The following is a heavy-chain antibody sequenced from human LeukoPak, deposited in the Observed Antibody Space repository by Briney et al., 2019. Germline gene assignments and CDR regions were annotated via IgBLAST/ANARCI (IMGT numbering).Heavy chain of an antibody. CDR3: AKSYYYDSSGYWQNAFDI. Sequence: SETLSLTCTVSGGSISSYYWSWIRQPPGKGLEWIGYIYYSGSTNYNPSLKSRVTISVDTSKNQFSLKLSSVTAADTAVYYCAKSYYYDSSGYWQNAFDIWGQGTMVTVSS. V-gene: IGHV4-59*01. CDR1: GGSISSYY. J-gene: IGHJ3*02. D-gene: IGHD3-22*01. CDR2: IYYSGST.